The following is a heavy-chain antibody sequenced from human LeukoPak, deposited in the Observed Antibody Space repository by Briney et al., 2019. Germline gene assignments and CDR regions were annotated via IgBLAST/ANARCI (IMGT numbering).Heavy chain of an antibody. CDR1: GFTFSSYS. D-gene: IGHD5-18*01. CDR3: ASTRGYSYGPLNY. CDR2: ISSSSSTI. J-gene: IGHJ4*02. V-gene: IGHV3-48*04. Sequence: GGSLRLSCAASGFTFSSYSMNWVRQAPGKGLEWVSYISSSSSTIYYADSVKGRFTISRDNAKNSLYLQMNSLRAEDTAVYYCASTRGYSYGPLNYWGRGTLVTVSS.